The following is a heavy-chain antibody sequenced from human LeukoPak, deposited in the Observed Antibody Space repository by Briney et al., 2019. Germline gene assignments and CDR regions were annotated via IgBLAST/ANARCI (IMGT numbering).Heavy chain of an antibody. CDR3: IYGYTLDF. D-gene: IGHD5-18*01. Sequence: GGSLRLSCAASGFTVTSNYMNWVRQAPGEGLEWVSVIYSGGSTNYADSVKGRFTISRDNSKNTLYLRMNSLRAEDTAVYYCIYGYTLDFWGQGTLVTVSS. CDR1: GFTVTSNY. CDR2: IYSGGST. V-gene: IGHV3-53*01. J-gene: IGHJ4*02.